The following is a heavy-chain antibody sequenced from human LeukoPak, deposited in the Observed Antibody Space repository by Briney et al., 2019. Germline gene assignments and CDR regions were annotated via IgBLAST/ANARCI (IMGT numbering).Heavy chain of an antibody. J-gene: IGHJ4*02. V-gene: IGHV3-33*01. CDR1: GFTFSSCV. CDR3: ARESNTVNDY. D-gene: IGHD2/OR15-2a*01. CDR2: IWSDGNNK. Sequence: GGSLRLSCAASGFTFSSCVMHWVRQAPGKGPEWVAAIWSDGNNKYYADSVKGRFTISRDNSKNTLYLQINSLRAEDTAVYYCARESNTVNDYWGQGTLVIVSS.